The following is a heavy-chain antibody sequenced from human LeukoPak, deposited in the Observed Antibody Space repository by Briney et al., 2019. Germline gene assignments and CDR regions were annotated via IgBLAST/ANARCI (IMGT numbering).Heavy chain of an antibody. CDR1: GFRFINYL. CDR2: INTDGTST. J-gene: IGHJ4*01. Sequence: GGSLRLSRADSGFRFINYLIQGVRQTPGKGLVWVSRINTDGTSTSYADSVKGGFTISRYNAKNTLYLQVNSLRAEDTALDFCAGSAPVAFDIWGQGTLVTVSS. D-gene: IGHD5-12*01. V-gene: IGHV3-74*01. CDR3: AGSAPVAFDI.